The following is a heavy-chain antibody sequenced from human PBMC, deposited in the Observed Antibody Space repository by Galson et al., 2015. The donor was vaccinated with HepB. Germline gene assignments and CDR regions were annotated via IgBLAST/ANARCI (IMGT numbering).Heavy chain of an antibody. CDR1: GYTFTSYA. Sequence: SVKVSCKASGYTFTSYAMNWVRQAPGQGLEWMGWINTNTGNPTYAQGFTGRFVFSLDTSVSTAYLQISSLKAEDTAVYYCARGPRGSTSVRGIAARMHWFDPWGQGTLVTVSS. CDR3: ARGPRGSTSVRGIAARMHWFDP. D-gene: IGHD6-6*01. CDR2: INTNTGNP. V-gene: IGHV7-4-1*02. J-gene: IGHJ5*02.